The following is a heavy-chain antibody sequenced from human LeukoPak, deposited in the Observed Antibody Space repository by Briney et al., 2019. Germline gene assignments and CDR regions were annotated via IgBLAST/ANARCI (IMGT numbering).Heavy chain of an antibody. J-gene: IGHJ4*02. CDR1: GFFVSNNY. CDR2: ISYDGGNK. Sequence: GGSLRLSCAASGFFVSNNYMSWVRQAPGKGLEWVAVISYDGGNKYYADSVKGRFTISRDNSKNTLYLQMNSLRAEDTAVYYCARDVSVTHGGYFDYWGQGTLVTVSS. V-gene: IGHV3-30-3*01. CDR3: ARDVSVTHGGYFDY. D-gene: IGHD4-17*01.